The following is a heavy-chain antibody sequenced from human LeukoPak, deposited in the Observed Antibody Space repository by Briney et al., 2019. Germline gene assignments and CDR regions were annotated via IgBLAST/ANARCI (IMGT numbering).Heavy chain of an antibody. V-gene: IGHV1-69*13. J-gene: IGHJ3*02. CDR2: IIPIFGTA. D-gene: IGHD2-15*01. CDR3: ARDEWRYCSGGSCMKGAAFDI. Sequence: ASVKVSCKASGGTFSSYAISWVRQAPGQGLEWMGGIIPIFGTANYAQKFQGRVTITADESTSTAYMELRSLRSDDTAVYYCARDEWRYCSGGSCMKGAAFDIWGQGTMVTVSS. CDR1: GGTFSSYA.